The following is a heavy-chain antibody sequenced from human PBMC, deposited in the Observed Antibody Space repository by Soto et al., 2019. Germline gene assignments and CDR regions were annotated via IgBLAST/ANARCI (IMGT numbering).Heavy chain of an antibody. D-gene: IGHD1-20*01. CDR3: ARDREPRYNWNYRGSGWFDP. CDR2: MNPNSGNT. J-gene: IGHJ5*02. CDR1: GYTFTSYD. V-gene: IGHV1-8*01. Sequence: ASVKVSCKASGYTFTSYDINWVRQATGQGLEWMGWMNPNSGNTGYAQKFQGRVTMTRNTSISTAYMELSSLRSEDTAVYYCARDREPRYNWNYRGSGWFDPWGQGTLVTVSS.